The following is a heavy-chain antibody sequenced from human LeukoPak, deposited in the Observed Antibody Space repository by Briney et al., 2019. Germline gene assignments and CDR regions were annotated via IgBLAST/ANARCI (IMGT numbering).Heavy chain of an antibody. CDR3: AKARWGSISSELDY. V-gene: IGHV3-23*01. Sequence: PGGSLRLSCAASGFTFSSYAMSWVRQAPGKGLEWVSTITSSGDSTYYADSVKSRFTISRDSSKTTLYVQMNSLRVEDTALYYCAKARWGSISSELDYWGQGTLVTVSS. CDR2: ITSSGDST. D-gene: IGHD6-6*01. J-gene: IGHJ4*02. CDR1: GFTFSSYA.